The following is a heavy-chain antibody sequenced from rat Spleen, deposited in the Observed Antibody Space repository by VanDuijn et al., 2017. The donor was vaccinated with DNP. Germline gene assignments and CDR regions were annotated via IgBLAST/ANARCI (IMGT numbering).Heavy chain of an antibody. D-gene: IGHD1-2*01. CDR1: GFSLTNFG. Sequence: QVQLRESGPGLVQPSQILSLTCTVSGFSLTNFGVNWVRQPPGKGLEWVAAISGAGATYYNSVLKSRLSFSTDPSRNQVFLHMDSLQTEDTAIYFCTGGGSTIYPLIYWGQGTLVTVSS. CDR2: ISGAGAT. CDR3: TGGGSTIYPLIY. V-gene: IGHV2S12*01. J-gene: IGHJ3*01.